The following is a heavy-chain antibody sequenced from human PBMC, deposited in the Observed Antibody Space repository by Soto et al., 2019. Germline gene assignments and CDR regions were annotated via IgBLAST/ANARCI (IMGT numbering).Heavy chain of an antibody. CDR1: GFTFSSYA. CDR3: ANLGSTKSTRPSKLGLPNL. V-gene: IGHV3-23*01. CDR2: ISGSGGST. J-gene: IGHJ4*02. Sequence: GGSLRLSCAASGFTFSSYAMSWVRQAPGKGLEWVSAISGSGGSTYYADSVKGRFTISRDNSKNTLYLQMNSLRAEDTAVYYCANLGSTKSTRPSKLGLPNLWGQGTLVTVSS. D-gene: IGHD7-27*01.